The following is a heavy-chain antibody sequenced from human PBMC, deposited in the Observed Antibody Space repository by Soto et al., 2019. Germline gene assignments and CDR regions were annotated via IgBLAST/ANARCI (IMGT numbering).Heavy chain of an antibody. J-gene: IGHJ6*02. Sequence: PSETLSLTCTVSGGSISSSSYYWGWIRQPPGKGLEWIGSIYYSGSTYYNPSLKSRVTISVDPSKHQFSLKLSSVTAADTAVYYCARHGHSGATSGSYWYYYYGMDVWGQGTTVTVSS. V-gene: IGHV4-39*01. CDR1: GGSISSSSYY. D-gene: IGHD1-26*01. CDR2: IYYSGST. CDR3: ARHGHSGATSGSYWYYYYGMDV.